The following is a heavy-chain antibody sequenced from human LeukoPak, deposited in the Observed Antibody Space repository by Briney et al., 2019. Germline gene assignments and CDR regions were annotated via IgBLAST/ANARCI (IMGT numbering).Heavy chain of an antibody. J-gene: IGHJ4*02. CDR2: IYYSGST. CDR3: AREDITGTASYFDY. D-gene: IGHD1-7*01. Sequence: SETLSLTCTVSGGSISSGGYYWSWIRQHPGKGLEWIGYIYYSGSTYYNPSLRSRLTISVDTSKNQFSLKLSSVTAADTAVYYCAREDITGTASYFDYWGQGTLVTVSS. V-gene: IGHV4-31*03. CDR1: GGSISSGGYY.